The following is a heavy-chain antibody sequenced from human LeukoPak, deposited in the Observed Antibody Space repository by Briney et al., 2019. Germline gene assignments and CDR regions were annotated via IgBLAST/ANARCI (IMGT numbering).Heavy chain of an antibody. Sequence: GGSLRLSCAASGFTVSSNYMSWVRQAPGKGLEWVSVIYSGGSTYYADSVKGRFTISRDNSKTTLYLQMNSLRAEDTAVYYCGRDRDISGWYIDYWGQGTLVTVSS. CDR3: GRDRDISGWYIDY. CDR1: GFTVSSNY. D-gene: IGHD6-19*01. V-gene: IGHV3-53*01. CDR2: IYSGGST. J-gene: IGHJ4*02.